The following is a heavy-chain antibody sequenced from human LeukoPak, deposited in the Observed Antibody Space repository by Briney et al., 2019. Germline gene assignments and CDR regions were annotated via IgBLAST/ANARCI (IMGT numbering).Heavy chain of an antibody. Sequence: SETPSLTCAVSGYSISSGYYWGWIRQPPGKGLEWIGSIYHSGSTYYNPSLKSRVTISVDTSKNQFSLKLSSVTAADTAVYYCARQLGVLRFLEWTPQGGYWGQGTLVTVSS. J-gene: IGHJ4*02. V-gene: IGHV4-38-2*01. CDR3: ARQLGVLRFLEWTPQGGY. D-gene: IGHD3-3*01. CDR2: IYHSGST. CDR1: GYSISSGYY.